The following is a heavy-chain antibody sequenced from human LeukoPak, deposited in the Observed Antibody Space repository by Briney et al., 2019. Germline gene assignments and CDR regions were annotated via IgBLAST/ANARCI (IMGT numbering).Heavy chain of an antibody. Sequence: ASVKVSCKASGYTFTGYYMHWVRQAPGQGLEWMGWINPNSGGTNYAQKFQDRVTMTRDTSISTAYMELSRLRSDDTAVYYCASEYCSSTSCYGYWGQGTLVTVSS. CDR3: ASEYCSSTSCYGY. V-gene: IGHV1-2*02. D-gene: IGHD2-2*01. CDR2: INPNSGGT. J-gene: IGHJ4*02. CDR1: GYTFTGYY.